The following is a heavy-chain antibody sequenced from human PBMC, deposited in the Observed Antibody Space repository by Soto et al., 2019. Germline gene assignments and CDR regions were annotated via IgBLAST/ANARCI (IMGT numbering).Heavy chain of an antibody. CDR1: GGSISSGGYY. CDR2: IYYSGST. Sequence: QVQLQESGPGLVKPSQTLSLTCTVSGGSISSGGYYWSWIRQHPGKGLEWIGYIYYSGSTYYNPSLKIRVTISVDTSKNRFSLKLSSVTAAVTAVYYCSSRMSTVSSYYYYCMDVWGQGTTVTVSS. J-gene: IGHJ6*02. D-gene: IGHD4-17*01. V-gene: IGHV4-31*03. CDR3: SSRMSTVSSYYYYCMDV.